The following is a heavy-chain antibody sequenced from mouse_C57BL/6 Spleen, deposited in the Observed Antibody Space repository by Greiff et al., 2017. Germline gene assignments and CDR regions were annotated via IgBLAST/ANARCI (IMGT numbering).Heavy chain of an antibody. V-gene: IGHV1-72*01. Sequence: QVQLQQPGAELVKPGASVKLSCKASGYTFTSYWMHWVKQRPGRGLEWIGRIDPNSGGTKYNEKFKSKATLTVDKPSSTAYMQLSSLPSEDSAVYYCARGCDGSSYYWYFDVWGTGTTVTVSA. CDR2: IDPNSGGT. D-gene: IGHD1-1*01. CDR3: ARGCDGSSYYWYFDV. J-gene: IGHJ1*03. CDR1: GYTFTSYW.